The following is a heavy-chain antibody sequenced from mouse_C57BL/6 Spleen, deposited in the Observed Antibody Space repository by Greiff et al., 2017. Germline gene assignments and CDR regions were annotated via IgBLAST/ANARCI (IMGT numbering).Heavy chain of an antibody. J-gene: IGHJ1*03. CDR1: GFTFSSYT. D-gene: IGHD1-1*01. CDR2: ISGGGGNT. Sequence: EVKLMESGGGLVKPGGSLKLSCAASGFTFSSYTMSWVRQTPEKRLEWVATISGGGGNTYYPDSVKGRFTISRDNAKNTLYLQMSSLRSEDTALYYCARQTYYYGSSEYFDVWGTGTTVTVSS. CDR3: ARQTYYYGSSEYFDV. V-gene: IGHV5-9*01.